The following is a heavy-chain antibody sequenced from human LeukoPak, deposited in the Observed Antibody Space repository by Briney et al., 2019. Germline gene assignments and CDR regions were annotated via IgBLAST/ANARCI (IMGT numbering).Heavy chain of an antibody. Sequence: GGSLRLSCAASGFTFSSYEMNWVRQAPGKGLEWVSYISSSGSTIYYADSVKGRFTISRDNAKNSLYLQMNSLRAEDTAVYYCARSYCGGDCYSGFDYWGQGTLVTVSS. V-gene: IGHV3-48*03. CDR3: ARSYCGGDCYSGFDY. CDR2: ISSSGSTI. CDR1: GFTFSSYE. D-gene: IGHD2-21*02. J-gene: IGHJ4*02.